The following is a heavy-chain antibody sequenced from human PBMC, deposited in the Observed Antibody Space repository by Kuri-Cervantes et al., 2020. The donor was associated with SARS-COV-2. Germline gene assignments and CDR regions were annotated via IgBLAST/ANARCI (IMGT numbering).Heavy chain of an antibody. CDR1: GGSISSHY. CDR3: TRAGYDNSGYYYSFDF. J-gene: IGHJ4*02. V-gene: IGHV4-59*11. D-gene: IGHD3-22*01. Sequence: GSLRLSCTVSGGSISSHYWSWIRQPPGKGLEWIGCIYYSGSTNYNPSLKSRVTISVGTSKNQFSLKLSSVTAADTAVYYCTRAGYDNSGYYYSFDFWGQGTLVTVSS. CDR2: IYYSGST.